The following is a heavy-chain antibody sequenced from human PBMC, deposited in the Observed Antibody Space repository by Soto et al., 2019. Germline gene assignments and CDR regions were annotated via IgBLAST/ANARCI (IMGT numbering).Heavy chain of an antibody. Sequence: PSETLSLTCTVSGGSISSYYWSWIRQPPGKGLEWIGYIYYSGSTNYNPSLKSRVTISVDRSKNQFSLNLSSVTAADTAVYYCARAGPGFCTNGVCWFDPWGQGTLVTVSS. J-gene: IGHJ5*02. CDR2: IYYSGST. D-gene: IGHD2-8*01. V-gene: IGHV4-59*12. CDR1: GGSISSYY. CDR3: ARAGPGFCTNGVCWFDP.